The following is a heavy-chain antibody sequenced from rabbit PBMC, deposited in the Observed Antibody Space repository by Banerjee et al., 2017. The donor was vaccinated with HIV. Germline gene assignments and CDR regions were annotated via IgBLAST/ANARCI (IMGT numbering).Heavy chain of an antibody. D-gene: IGHD6-1*01. J-gene: IGHJ4*01. Sequence: QEQLAESGGGLVQPGGSLKLSCKASGFDFSSYGISWVRQAPGKGLEWIAYIYPADGGTVYASWVKGRFTISSDNAQNTVFLQMTSLTAADTATYFCARGGYYTYGYAGYAYATGGYYFNLWGQGTLVTVS. CDR3: ARGGYYTYGYAGYAYATGGYYFNL. CDR1: GFDFSSYG. CDR2: IYPADGGT. V-gene: IGHV1S47*01.